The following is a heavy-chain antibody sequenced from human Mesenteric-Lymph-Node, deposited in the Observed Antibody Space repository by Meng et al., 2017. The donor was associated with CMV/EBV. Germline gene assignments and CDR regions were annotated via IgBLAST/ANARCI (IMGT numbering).Heavy chain of an antibody. CDR1: GFTFSSYS. V-gene: IGHV3-48*04. CDR3: AGDLGSGSWDYYYGMDV. Sequence: GESLKISCAASGFTFSSYSMNWVRQAPGKGLEWVSYISSSSSTIYYADSVKGRFTISRDNAKNSLYLQMNSLRAEDTAVYYCAGDLGSGSWDYYYGMDVWGQGTTVTVSS. J-gene: IGHJ6*02. CDR2: ISSSSSTI. D-gene: IGHD3-10*02.